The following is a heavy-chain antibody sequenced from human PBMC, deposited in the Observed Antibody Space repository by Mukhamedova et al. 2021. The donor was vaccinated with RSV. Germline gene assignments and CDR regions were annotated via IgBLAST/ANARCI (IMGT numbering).Heavy chain of an antibody. J-gene: IGHJ6*02. CDR3: PGPRFTLVRGGGNVWEF. V-gene: IGHV4-61*02. Sequence: GEGLEWIGRIYSSGSTNYNPSLESRVTISVDTSKNQFSLKLSSGTAADRPIYYCPGPRFTLVRGGGNVWEFWAQGPRVTVP. D-gene: IGHD3-10*01. CDR2: IYSSGST.